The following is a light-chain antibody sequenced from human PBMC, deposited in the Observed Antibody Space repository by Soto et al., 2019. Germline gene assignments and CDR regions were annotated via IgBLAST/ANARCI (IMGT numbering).Light chain of an antibody. J-gene: IGLJ3*02. Sequence: QSALTQPASVSGSPGQSITISCTGTSSDVGTYNYVSWYQHRPGKAPKLMIYDVSYRPSGVSNRFSGSKSANTASLTISGHQAEDEADYYCSSYTTSNTQVFGGGTKVTVL. CDR1: SSDVGTYNY. CDR2: DVS. V-gene: IGLV2-14*01. CDR3: SSYTTSNTQV.